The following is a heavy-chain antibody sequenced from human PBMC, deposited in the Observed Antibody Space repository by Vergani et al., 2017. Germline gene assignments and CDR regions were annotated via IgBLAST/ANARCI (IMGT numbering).Heavy chain of an antibody. D-gene: IGHD1/OR15-1a*01. CDR3: SREWSAIEHTRDF. CDR2: ISNSSTYI. V-gene: IGHV3-21*06. CDR1: GFTFSSFS. Sequence: EVQLVESGGGLVKPGGSLSLSCAASGFTFSSFSMNWVRQAPGKGLEWLSSISNSSTYIQYADSVKGRFTVSRDNAKNALYLQLHGPRAEDTAVDYCSREWSAIEHTRDFWAQGTLVTVSS. J-gene: IGHJ4*02.